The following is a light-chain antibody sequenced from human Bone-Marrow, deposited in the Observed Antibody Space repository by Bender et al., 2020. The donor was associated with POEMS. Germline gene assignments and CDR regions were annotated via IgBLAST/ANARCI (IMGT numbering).Light chain of an antibody. CDR3: CSYTSSSMI. V-gene: IGLV2-14*02. CDR1: SSDVGNYNF. CDR2: EVS. J-gene: IGLJ2*01. Sequence: QSALTQPASVSGSPGQSITISCTGTSSDVGNYNFVSWYQQHPGKAPKLMISEVSKRPSGVSNRFSGSKSGNTAPLTISGLQAEDEADYYCCSYTSSSMIFGGGTKLTVL.